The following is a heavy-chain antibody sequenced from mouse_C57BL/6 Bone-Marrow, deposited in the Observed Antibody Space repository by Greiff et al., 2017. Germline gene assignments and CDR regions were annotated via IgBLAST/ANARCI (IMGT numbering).Heavy chain of an antibody. V-gene: IGHV2-9*01. J-gene: IGHJ3*01. CDR3: ATGGVPWFAY. CDR2: IWGGGST. CDR1: GFSLTSYG. Sequence: QVQLKESGPGLVAPSQSLSLTCTVSGFSLTSYGVDWVRQPPGTGLEWLGVIWGGGSTNYNSALMSRLSISKDNSKSQVFLKMNSLQTDYTAMYYCATGGVPWFAYWGQGTLVTVSA.